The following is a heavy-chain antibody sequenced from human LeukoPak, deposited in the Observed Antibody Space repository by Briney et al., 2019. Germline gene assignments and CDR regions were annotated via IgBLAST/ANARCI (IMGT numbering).Heavy chain of an antibody. CDR2: IYYSGST. Sequence: SETLSLTCTASGGSLSSYYWSWIRQPPGKGLEWIGYIYYSGSTNYNPSLKSRVTIPVDMSKNQFSLKLSSVTAADTAVYYCARQSGNGYSGYDFQAFDIWGQGTMVTVSS. CDR1: GGSLSSYY. CDR3: ARQSGNGYSGYDFQAFDI. V-gene: IGHV4-59*08. D-gene: IGHD5-12*01. J-gene: IGHJ3*02.